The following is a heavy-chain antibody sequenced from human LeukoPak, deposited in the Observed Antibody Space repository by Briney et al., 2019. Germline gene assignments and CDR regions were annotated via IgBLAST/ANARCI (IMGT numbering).Heavy chain of an antibody. CDR2: IYSGGST. Sequence: GGSLRLSCAASGFTVSSNYMSWVRQAPGKGLEWVSVIYSGGSTYYADSVKGRFTISRDNFKNTLYLQMNSLRAEDTAVYYCARDYNGDYGYFDLWGRGTLVTVSS. CDR3: ARDYNGDYGYFDL. V-gene: IGHV3-66*02. CDR1: GFTVSSNY. J-gene: IGHJ2*01. D-gene: IGHD3-10*01.